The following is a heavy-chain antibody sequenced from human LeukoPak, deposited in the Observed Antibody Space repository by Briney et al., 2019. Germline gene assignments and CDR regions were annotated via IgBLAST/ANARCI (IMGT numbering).Heavy chain of an antibody. CDR3: ARVTYYGSGSYLGMDV. CDR1: GGSISSYY. D-gene: IGHD3-10*01. CDR2: IYYSGST. V-gene: IGHV4-59*01. J-gene: IGHJ6*02. Sequence: SETLSLTCTVSGGSISSYYWSWIRQPPGKGLEWIGYIYYSGSTNYNPSLKSRVTISVDTSKNQFSLKLSSVTAADTAVYYCARVTYYGSGSYLGMDVWGQGTTVTVSS.